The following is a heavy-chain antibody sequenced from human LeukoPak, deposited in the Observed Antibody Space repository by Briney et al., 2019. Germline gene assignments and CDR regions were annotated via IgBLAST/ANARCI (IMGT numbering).Heavy chain of an antibody. CDR1: GVSISSFY. J-gene: IGHJ3*02. Sequence: PSETLSLTCTVSGVSISSFYWSWIRQPPGKGLEYIGYISSSETTSYNPSLKSRVTISIDTSKNQFSLKLTSVTAADTAVYYCARDKGLPQAFDIWGQGTMVTVSS. V-gene: IGHV4-59*01. CDR2: ISSSETT. D-gene: IGHD5/OR15-5a*01. CDR3: ARDKGLPQAFDI.